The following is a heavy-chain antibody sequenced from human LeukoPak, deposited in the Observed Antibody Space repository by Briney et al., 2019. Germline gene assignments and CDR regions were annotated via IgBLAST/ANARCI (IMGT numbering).Heavy chain of an antibody. J-gene: IGHJ4*02. CDR1: GGSISSGSYY. V-gene: IGHV4-61*02. CDR3: AVGGLAGDY. CDR2: IYTSGST. Sequence: SQTLSLTCTVSGGSISSGSYYWSWIRQPAGKGLEWIGRIYTSGSTNYNHSLKSRVTISVDTSKNQFSLKLSSVTAADTAVYYCAVGGLAGDYWGQGTLVTVSS.